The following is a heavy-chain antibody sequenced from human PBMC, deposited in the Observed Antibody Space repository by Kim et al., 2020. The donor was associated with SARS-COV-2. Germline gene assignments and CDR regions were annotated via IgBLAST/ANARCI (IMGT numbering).Heavy chain of an antibody. V-gene: IGHV5-51*01. CDR3: ARHPIRGDSSGYFFDY. CDR1: GYSFTSYW. CDR2: IYPGDSDT. J-gene: IGHJ4*02. Sequence: GESLKISCKGSGYSFTSYWIGWVRQMPGKGLEWMGIIYPGDSDTRYSPSFQGQVTISADKSISTAYLQWSSLKASDTAMYYCARHPIRGDSSGYFFDYWGRGTLVTVSS. D-gene: IGHD3-22*01.